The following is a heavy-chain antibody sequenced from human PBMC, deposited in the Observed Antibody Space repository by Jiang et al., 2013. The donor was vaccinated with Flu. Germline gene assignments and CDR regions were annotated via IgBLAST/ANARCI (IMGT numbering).Heavy chain of an antibody. V-gene: IGHV4-39*01. J-gene: IGHJ1*01. Sequence: LLKPSETLSLTCTVSGGSISSTGYYWGWIRQPPGKGLEWIGSIFYSGSTYYNPSLKSRVTVSVDTSKNQFSLRLSSVTAADTAVYYCGTSNYGIEYFQYWGQGTLVTVSS. CDR2: IFYSGST. CDR1: GGSISSTGYY. CDR3: GTSNYGIEYFQY. D-gene: IGHD3-10*01.